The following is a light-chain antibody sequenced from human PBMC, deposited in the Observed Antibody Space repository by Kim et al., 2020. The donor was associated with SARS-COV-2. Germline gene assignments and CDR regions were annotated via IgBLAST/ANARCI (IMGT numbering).Light chain of an antibody. CDR2: QDS. CDR1: KLGDKY. J-gene: IGLJ2*01. V-gene: IGLV3-1*01. CDR3: QAWDAGV. Sequence: SYELTRPPSVSVSPGQTASITCSGDKLGDKYACWYQQKPGQSPVLVIYQDSKRPSGIPERFSGSNSGNTATLTISGTQAMDEADYYCQAWDAGVFGGGTQLTVL.